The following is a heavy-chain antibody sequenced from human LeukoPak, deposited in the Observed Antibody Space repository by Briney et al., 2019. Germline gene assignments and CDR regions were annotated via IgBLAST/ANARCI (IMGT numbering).Heavy chain of an antibody. D-gene: IGHD3-16*01. CDR1: GFTFSSYS. CDR3: ARVKTYDYVWGSYGTKTHLDY. Sequence: GGSLRLSXAASGFTFSSYSMNWVRQAPGKGLEWVSSISSSSSYIYYADSVKGRFTISRYNAKNSLSLQMNSLRAEDTAVCYCARVKTYDYVWGSYGTKTHLDYWGQGTLVTVSS. V-gene: IGHV3-21*01. J-gene: IGHJ4*02. CDR2: ISSSSSYI.